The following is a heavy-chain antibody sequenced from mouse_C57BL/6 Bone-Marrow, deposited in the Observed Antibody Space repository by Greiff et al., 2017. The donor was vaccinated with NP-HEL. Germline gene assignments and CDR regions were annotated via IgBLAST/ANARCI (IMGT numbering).Heavy chain of an antibody. V-gene: IGHV5-17*01. CDR3: ARGGDLDY. J-gene: IGHJ2*01. D-gene: IGHD3-3*01. CDR2: ISSGSSTI. Sequence: DVMLVASGGGLVKPGGSLKLSCAASGFTFSDYGMHWVRQAPEKGLEWVAYISSGSSTIYYADTVKGRFTISRDNAKNTLFLQMTSLRSEDTAMYYCARGGDLDYWGQGTTLTVSS. CDR1: GFTFSDYG.